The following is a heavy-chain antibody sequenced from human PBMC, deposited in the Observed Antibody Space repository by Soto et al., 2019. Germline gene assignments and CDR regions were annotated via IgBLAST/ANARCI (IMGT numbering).Heavy chain of an antibody. Sequence: QVQLVQSGAEVKKPGSSVKVSCKASGGTFSSYAISWVRQAPGQGLEWMGGIIPIFGTANYAQKFQGRVTIAADESTSTAYMERSSLRSEDTAVYYCARESYYDILTGYSSYGMDVWGQGTTVTVSS. J-gene: IGHJ6*02. CDR1: GGTFSSYA. D-gene: IGHD3-9*01. CDR3: ARESYYDILTGYSSYGMDV. V-gene: IGHV1-69*12. CDR2: IIPIFGTA.